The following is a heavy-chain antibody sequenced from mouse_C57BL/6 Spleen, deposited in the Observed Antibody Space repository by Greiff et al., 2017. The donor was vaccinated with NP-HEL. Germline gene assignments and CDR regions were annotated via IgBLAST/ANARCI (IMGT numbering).Heavy chain of an antibody. D-gene: IGHD1-1*01. CDR1: GFNIKDDY. J-gene: IGHJ2*01. V-gene: IGHV14-4*01. CDR3: TTYHYYGSSYVGDY. CDR2: IDPENGDT. Sequence: DVKLVESGAELVRPGASVKLSCTASGFNIKDDYMHWVKQRPEQGLEWIGWIDPENGDTEYASKFQGKATITADTSSNTAYLQLSSLTSEDTAVYYCTTYHYYGSSYVGDYWGQGTTLTVSS.